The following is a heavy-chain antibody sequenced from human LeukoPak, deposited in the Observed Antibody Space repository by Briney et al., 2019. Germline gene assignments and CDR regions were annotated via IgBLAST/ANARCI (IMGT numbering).Heavy chain of an antibody. D-gene: IGHD3-10*01. CDR3: ARRTDSPVVRGPFDY. CDR1: GFTFSSYA. V-gene: IGHV3-23*01. Sequence: PGGSLRLSCTASGFTFSSYAMSWVRQAPGKGLEWVSTISDNSGTTYYTNSVKGRFTISRDNSKNTLYLQMNSLRAEDTAVYYCARRTDSPVVRGPFDYWGQGTLVTVSS. CDR2: ISDNSGTT. J-gene: IGHJ4*02.